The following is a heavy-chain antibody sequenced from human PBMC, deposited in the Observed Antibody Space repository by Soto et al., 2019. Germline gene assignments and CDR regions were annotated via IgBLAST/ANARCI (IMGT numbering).Heavy chain of an antibody. V-gene: IGHV3-23*01. CDR1: GFTFSSYA. CDR2: ISGSGGST. CDR3: AASPPGIAVAGTVDYFDY. Sequence: GGSLRLSCAASGFTFSSYAMSWVRQAPGKGLEWVSAISGSGGSTYYADSVKGRFTISRDNSKNTLYLQMNSLRAEDTAVYYCAASPPGIAVAGTVDYFDYWGQGTLVTVSS. D-gene: IGHD6-19*01. J-gene: IGHJ4*02.